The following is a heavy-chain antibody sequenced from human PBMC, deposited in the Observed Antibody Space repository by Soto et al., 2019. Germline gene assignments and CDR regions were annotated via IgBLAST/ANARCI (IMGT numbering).Heavy chain of an antibody. CDR1: GASISKSFW. CDR3: ARGYSGFSQISYYFDY. V-gene: IGHV4-4*02. J-gene: IGHJ4*02. D-gene: IGHD5-12*01. Sequence: QMQLQESGPGLVKPSGTLSLTCAVSGASISKSFWWSWVRQPPGKGLEWIGEIYYGGDTNYSPSLESRVTISMDKSRNQFSPNLTSVTAADTAVYYCARGYSGFSQISYYFDYWGQGTLVTVSS. CDR2: IYYGGDT.